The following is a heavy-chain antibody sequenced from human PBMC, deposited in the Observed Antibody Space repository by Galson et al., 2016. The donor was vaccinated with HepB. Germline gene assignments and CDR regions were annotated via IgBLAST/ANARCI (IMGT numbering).Heavy chain of an antibody. CDR1: GYTFTSYY. CDR3: ARDGDEYGDFASRYFDY. D-gene: IGHD4-17*01. Sequence: GYTFTSYYMNWVRQAPGQGLEWMGIINPSGGSTSYAQKFQGRVTMTRDTSTSTVYMELSSLRSEDTAVYFCARDGDEYGDFASRYFDYWGQGTLVTVSS. V-gene: IGHV1-46*01. CDR2: INPSGGST. J-gene: IGHJ4*02.